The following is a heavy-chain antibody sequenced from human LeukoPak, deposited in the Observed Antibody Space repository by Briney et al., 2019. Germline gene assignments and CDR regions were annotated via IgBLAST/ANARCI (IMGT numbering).Heavy chain of an antibody. D-gene: IGHD6-19*01. J-gene: IGHJ4*02. CDR1: GYSFVSYW. V-gene: IGHV5-51*01. CDR2: IYPGDSDT. CDR3: ARLYARMAVAGLYYFDY. Sequence: GESLKISCRASGYSFVSYWIGWVRQMPGKGLEWMGIIYPGDSDTRYSPSFQGQVSISTDKSIGTAYLQWSSLKASDTAMYYCARLYARMAVAGLYYFDYWGQGTLVTVSS.